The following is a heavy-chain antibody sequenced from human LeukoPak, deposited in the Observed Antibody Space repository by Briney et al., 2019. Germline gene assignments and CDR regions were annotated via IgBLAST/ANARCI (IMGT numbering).Heavy chain of an antibody. CDR3: ARDLGYSYGHHSYYFDY. J-gene: IGHJ4*02. V-gene: IGHV1-46*01. D-gene: IGHD5-18*01. Sequence: ASVTVSCKASGYTFTSYAMHWVRQAPGQGLEWMGIINPSGGSTSYAQKFQGRVTMTRDTSTSTVYMERSSLRPEDTAVYYCARDLGYSYGHHSYYFDYWGQGTLVTVSS. CDR2: INPSGGST. CDR1: GYTFTSYA.